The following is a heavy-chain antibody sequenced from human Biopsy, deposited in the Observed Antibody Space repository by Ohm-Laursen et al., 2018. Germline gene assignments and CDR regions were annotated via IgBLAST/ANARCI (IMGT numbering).Heavy chain of an antibody. D-gene: IGHD5-24*01. CDR3: ARAGVGSDGTDSYYYGMDV. CDR1: GNTFATYH. J-gene: IGHJ6*02. V-gene: IGHV1-46*01. CDR2: ISPSGATT. Sequence: SSVKVSCKVSGNTFATYHIHWVRQAPGQGLEWMGVISPSGATTSFSQKFQGRITMTRDTSTGTVYMDLNSLGSEDTAVYYCARAGVGSDGTDSYYYGMDVWGPGTTVTVSS.